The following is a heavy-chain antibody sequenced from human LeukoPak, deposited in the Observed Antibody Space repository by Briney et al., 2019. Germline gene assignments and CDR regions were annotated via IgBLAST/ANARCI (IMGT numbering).Heavy chain of an antibody. Sequence: GESLKISCKGSGYSFTSYWIAWVRQMPGKGLEWMGIIYPGDSDTRYRPSFQGQVTISADKSISTAYLQWSSLKATDTAMYYCARSREIGTLRAFDLWGQGTMVTVSS. CDR2: IYPGDSDT. D-gene: IGHD1-1*01. CDR3: ARSREIGTLRAFDL. CDR1: GYSFTSYW. V-gene: IGHV5-51*01. J-gene: IGHJ3*01.